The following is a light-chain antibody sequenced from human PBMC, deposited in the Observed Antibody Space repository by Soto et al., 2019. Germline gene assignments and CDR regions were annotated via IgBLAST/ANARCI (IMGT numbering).Light chain of an antibody. CDR1: SSDVGGYNY. CDR3: SSYTSSSGLMV. V-gene: IGLV2-14*01. CDR2: DVS. Sequence: QSALTQPASVSGSPGQSITISCTGTSSDVGGYNYVSWYQQHPGKAPKLMIYDVSNRPSGVSNRFSGSKSGNTASLTISGLQAEDEADYYCSSYTSSSGLMVFGGGTKLTVL. J-gene: IGLJ2*01.